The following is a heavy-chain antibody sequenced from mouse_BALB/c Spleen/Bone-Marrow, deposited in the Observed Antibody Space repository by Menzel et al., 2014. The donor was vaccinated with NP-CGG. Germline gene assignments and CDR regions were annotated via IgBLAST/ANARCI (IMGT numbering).Heavy chain of an antibody. D-gene: IGHD1-1*01. CDR3: ARDNYGSRFDY. Sequence: EVKLQESGGGLVQPGGSLKLSCAASGFTFSSYGMSWVRQTPDKRLELVATLNNNDGNTYYPDSVKGRFTISRDNAKNTLYLQMSSLKSEDTAMYYCARDNYGSRFDYWGQGTTLTVSS. J-gene: IGHJ2*01. CDR1: GFTFSSYG. V-gene: IGHV5-6-3*01. CDR2: LNNNDGNT.